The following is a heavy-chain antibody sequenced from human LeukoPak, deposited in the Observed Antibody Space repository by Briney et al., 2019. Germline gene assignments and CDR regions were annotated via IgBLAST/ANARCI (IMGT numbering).Heavy chain of an antibody. Sequence: PGGSLRLSCAASGFTFDDYAMHWVRQAPGKGLEWVSGISWNSGSIGYADSVKGRFTISRDNAKNSLYLQMNSLRAEDTALYYCAKGSRLHCSSTSCSFDYWGQGTLVTASS. J-gene: IGHJ4*02. D-gene: IGHD2-2*01. CDR3: AKGSRLHCSSTSCSFDY. CDR2: ISWNSGSI. CDR1: GFTFDDYA. V-gene: IGHV3-9*01.